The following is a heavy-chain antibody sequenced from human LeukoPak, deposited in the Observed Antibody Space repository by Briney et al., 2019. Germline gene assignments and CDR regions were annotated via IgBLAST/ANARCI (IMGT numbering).Heavy chain of an antibody. V-gene: IGHV3-21*01. CDR1: GFTFSSYS. Sequence: GGPLRLSCAASGFTFSSYSMNWVRQAPGKGLEWVSSISSSSSYIYYADSVKGRFTISRDNAKNSLYLQMNSLRAEDTAVFYCARGGMVRRVMGAFDIWGQGTLVTVSS. CDR2: ISSSSSYI. J-gene: IGHJ3*02. D-gene: IGHD3-10*01. CDR3: ARGGMVRRVMGAFDI.